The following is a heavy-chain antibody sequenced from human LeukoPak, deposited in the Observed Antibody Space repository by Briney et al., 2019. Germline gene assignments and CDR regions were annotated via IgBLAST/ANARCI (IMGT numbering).Heavy chain of an antibody. CDR3: ARDLGFGAPDDS. D-gene: IGHD3-10*01. CDR2: VRYDGTGE. V-gene: IGHV3-30*03. J-gene: IGHJ4*02. Sequence: GRSLRLSCLASGFTFSRYGFHWVRQAPGKGPEGVAGVRYDGTGELFADSVRGRFTLSRDNSNNAVYLQMNGLRTEDTAVYYCARDLGFGAPDDSWGQGTLVTVSS. CDR1: GFTFSRYG.